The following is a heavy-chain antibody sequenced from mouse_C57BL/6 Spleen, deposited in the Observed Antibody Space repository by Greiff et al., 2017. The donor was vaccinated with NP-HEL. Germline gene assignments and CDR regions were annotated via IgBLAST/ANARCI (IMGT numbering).Heavy chain of an antibody. V-gene: IGHV1-82*01. D-gene: IGHD1-1*01. CDR1: GYAFSSSW. Sequence: QVQLQQSGPELVKPGASVKISCKASGYAFSSSWMNWVKQRPGKGLEWIGRIYPGDGDTNYNGKFKGKATLTADKSSSTAYMQLSSLTSEDSAVYFCARMLLRTYAMDYWGQGTSVTVSS. J-gene: IGHJ4*01. CDR2: IYPGDGDT. CDR3: ARMLLRTYAMDY.